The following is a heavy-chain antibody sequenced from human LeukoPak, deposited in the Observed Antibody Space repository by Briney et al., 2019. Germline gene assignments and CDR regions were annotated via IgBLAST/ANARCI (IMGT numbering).Heavy chain of an antibody. V-gene: IGHV3-30*03. CDR3: ARDLSYFGYKYFDY. Sequence: RSGGSLRLSCAASGFTFSSYGMHWVRQAPGKGLEWVAVISYDGSNKYYADSVKGRFTISRDNSKNTLYLQMNSLRAEDTAVYYCARDLSYFGYKYFDYWGQGTLVTVSS. CDR1: GFTFSSYG. D-gene: IGHD5-24*01. J-gene: IGHJ4*02. CDR2: ISYDGSNK.